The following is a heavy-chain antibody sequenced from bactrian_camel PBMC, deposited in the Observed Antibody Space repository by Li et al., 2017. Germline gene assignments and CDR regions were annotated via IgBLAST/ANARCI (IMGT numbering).Heavy chain of an antibody. V-gene: IGHV3S53*01. Sequence: HVQLVESGRGSVPPGGSLRLSCASSGYSASSGCMAWFRQAAGEERKGVAAISSSGSTKYADSVKGRFTIDQDLGKNTVYLQMNSLKSEDTAMYYCWQECLGKKDGRWGRHDAWGQGTQVTVS. CDR2: ISSSGST. CDR1: GYSASSGC. J-gene: IGHJ6*01. D-gene: IGHD1*01. CDR3: WQECLGKKDGRWGRHDA.